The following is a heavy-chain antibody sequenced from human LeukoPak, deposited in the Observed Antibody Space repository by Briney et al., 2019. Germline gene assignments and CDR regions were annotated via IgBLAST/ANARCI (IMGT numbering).Heavy chain of an antibody. CDR2: IIPILGIA. D-gene: IGHD2-21*01. Sequence: SVKVSCKASGGTFSSYTISWVRQAPGQGLEWMGRIIPILGIANYAQKFQGRVTITADESTSTAYMELSSLRSEDTAVYYCARGQVVVIAPFDYWGQGTLVTVSS. CDR3: ARGQVVVIAPFDY. J-gene: IGHJ4*02. CDR1: GGTFSSYT. V-gene: IGHV1-69*02.